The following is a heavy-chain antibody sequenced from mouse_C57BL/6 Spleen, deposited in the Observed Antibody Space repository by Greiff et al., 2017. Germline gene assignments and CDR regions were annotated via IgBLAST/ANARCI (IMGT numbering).Heavy chain of an antibody. CDR1: GYTFTSYW. J-gene: IGHJ4*01. D-gene: IGHD2-5*01. Sequence: QVQLQQPGAELVKPGASVKMSCKASGYTFTSYWITWVKQRPGQGLEWLGDIYPGSGSTNYNEKFKGKATLTVDTSYSTAYMQLSSLTSEDAAVYYCARSGSNSYAMDYWGQGTSVTVSS. V-gene: IGHV1-55*01. CDR2: IYPGSGST. CDR3: ARSGSNSYAMDY.